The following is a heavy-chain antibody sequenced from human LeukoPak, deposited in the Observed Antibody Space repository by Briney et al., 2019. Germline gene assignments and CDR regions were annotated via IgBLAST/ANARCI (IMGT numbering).Heavy chain of an antibody. CDR1: GFTFDDYA. J-gene: IGHJ4*02. CDR3: AKDTYYDILTGHFDY. D-gene: IGHD3-9*01. Sequence: GGSLRLSCAASGFTFDDYAMHWVRQAPGKGLEWVSGISWNSGSIGYADSVKGRFTISRDSAKNSLYLQMNSPRAEDTALYYCAKDTYYDILTGHFDYWGQGTLVTVSS. CDR2: ISWNSGSI. V-gene: IGHV3-9*01.